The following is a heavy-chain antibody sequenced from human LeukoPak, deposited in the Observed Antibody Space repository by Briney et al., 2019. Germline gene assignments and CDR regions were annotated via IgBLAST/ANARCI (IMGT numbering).Heavy chain of an antibody. J-gene: IGHJ4*02. D-gene: IGHD2-15*01. CDR1: GYSFPTYW. CDR2: IYPADSDT. V-gene: IGHV5-51*01. CDR3: ARLLGYSADY. Sequence: GESLKISCKGSGYSFPTYWIGRVRQMPGKGLEWMGIIYPADSDTRYSPSFQGQVTISADKSISTAYLQWSSLKASDSAIYYCARLLGYSADYWGQGTLVTVSS.